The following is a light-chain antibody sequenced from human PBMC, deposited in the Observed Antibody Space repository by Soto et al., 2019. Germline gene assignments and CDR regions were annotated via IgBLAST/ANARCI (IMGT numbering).Light chain of an antibody. J-gene: IGKJ5*01. CDR1: QSVHNF. CDR3: QQRHMWPIT. CDR2: GAS. Sequence: EIVLTQTPATLSLSPGDRAALSCKASQSVHNFLAWYQQKPGQAPRLLIYGASTRAAGIPARFSGSGSGTDFTLTISSLEPEDSAVYYCQQRHMWPITFGHGTRLEIK. V-gene: IGKV3-11*01.